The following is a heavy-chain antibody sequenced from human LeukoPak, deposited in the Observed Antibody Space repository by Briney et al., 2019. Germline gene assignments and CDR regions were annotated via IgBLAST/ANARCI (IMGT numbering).Heavy chain of an antibody. Sequence: PSETLSLTCTVSGGSISSNSYYWSWIRQPAGKGLEWIGRIYTSGSTNYNPSLKSRVTISVDTSKNQFSLKLNSVTAADTAVYYCARGSGPYYYYYMDVWGKGTTVTISS. J-gene: IGHJ6*03. CDR3: ARGSGPYYYYYMDV. CDR1: GGSISSNSYY. V-gene: IGHV4-61*02. D-gene: IGHD3-10*01. CDR2: IYTSGST.